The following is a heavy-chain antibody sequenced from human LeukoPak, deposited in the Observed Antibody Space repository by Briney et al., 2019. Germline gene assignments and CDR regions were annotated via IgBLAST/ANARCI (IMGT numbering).Heavy chain of an antibody. CDR2: INHSGST. CDR1: GGSFSGYY. CDR3: ARDNHATLCPAY. J-gene: IGHJ4*02. D-gene: IGHD1-14*01. V-gene: IGHV4-34*01. Sequence: PSETLSLTCAVYGGSFSGYYWSWIRQPPGKGLEWIGEINHSGSTNYNPSLKSRVTISVDTSKNQFSLKLSSVTAADTAVYYCARDNHATLCPAYWCWGTLV.